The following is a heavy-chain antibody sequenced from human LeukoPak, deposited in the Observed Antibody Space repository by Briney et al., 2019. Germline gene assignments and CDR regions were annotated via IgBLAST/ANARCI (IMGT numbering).Heavy chain of an antibody. D-gene: IGHD3-22*01. Sequence: SETLSLTCTVSGGSISSYYWSWIRQPPGKGLEWIGYIYYSGSTNYNPSLKSRVTISVDTSKNQFSLKLSSVTAADTAVYYCARGGGYFYDGSGPEDYWGQGTLVTVSS. CDR2: IYYSGST. J-gene: IGHJ4*02. V-gene: IGHV4-59*01. CDR3: ARGGGYFYDGSGPEDY. CDR1: GGSISSYY.